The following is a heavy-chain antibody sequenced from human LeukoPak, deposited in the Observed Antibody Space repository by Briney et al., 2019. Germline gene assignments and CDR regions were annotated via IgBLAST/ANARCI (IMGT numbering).Heavy chain of an antibody. D-gene: IGHD5-18*01. J-gene: IGHJ4*02. CDR2: IYPGDSDT. Sequence: GESLKISCKGSGYSFTSYWIGWVRQMPGKGLEWMGIIYPGDSDTRYSPSFQGQVTISADKSISTAYLQWSSLRASDTAMYYCARLARRGYSYGYLDYWGQGTLVTVSS. CDR1: GYSFTSYW. CDR3: ARLARRGYSYGYLDY. V-gene: IGHV5-51*01.